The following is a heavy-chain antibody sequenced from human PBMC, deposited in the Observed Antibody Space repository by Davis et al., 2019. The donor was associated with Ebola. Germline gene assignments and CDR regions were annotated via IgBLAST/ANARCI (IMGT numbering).Heavy chain of an antibody. J-gene: IGHJ5*02. V-gene: IGHV4-39*01. CDR2: VSYIGGM. D-gene: IGHD2-15*01. CDR3: SRPHGAASYNWFDP. Sequence: WVRQPPGKGLEWIGSVSYIGGMYSTGMYYNPSLKSPVTISVDTSKNQFSLKLGSVTAADTAVYYCSRPHGAASYNWFDPWGQGTLVTVSS.